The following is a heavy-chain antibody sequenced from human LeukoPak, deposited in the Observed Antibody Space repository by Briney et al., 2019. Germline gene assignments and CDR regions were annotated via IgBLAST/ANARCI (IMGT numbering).Heavy chain of an antibody. CDR3: AKEGEGYYYGSGSYYNPLYFDY. Sequence: GGSLRLSCAAPGFTFSSYGMHWVRQAPGKGLEWVAFIRYDGSNKYYADSVKGRFTISRDNSKNTLYLQMNSLRAEDTAVYYCAKEGEGYYYGSGSYYNPLYFDYWGQGTLVTVSS. J-gene: IGHJ4*02. V-gene: IGHV3-30*02. CDR1: GFTFSSYG. D-gene: IGHD3-10*01. CDR2: IRYDGSNK.